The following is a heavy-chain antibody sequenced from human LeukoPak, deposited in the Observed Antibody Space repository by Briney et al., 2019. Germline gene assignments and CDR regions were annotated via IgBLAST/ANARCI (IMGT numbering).Heavy chain of an antibody. D-gene: IGHD3-10*01. CDR3: ARVRRVRGVIIRGKYWYFDL. J-gene: IGHJ2*01. CDR1: GFTFSSYE. V-gene: IGHV3-53*01. CDR2: IYSGGST. Sequence: PGGSLRLSCAASGFTFSSYEMNWVRQAPGKGLEWVSVIYSGGSTYYADSVKGRFTISRDNSKNTLYLQMNSLRAEDTAVYYCARVRRVRGVIIRGKYWYFDLWGRGTLVTVSS.